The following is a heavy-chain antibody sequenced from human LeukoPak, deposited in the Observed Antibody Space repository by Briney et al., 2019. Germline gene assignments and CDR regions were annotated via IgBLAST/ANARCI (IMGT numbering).Heavy chain of an antibody. CDR3: VRLDDGPGSYYLDY. CDR1: GGSISGYY. Sequence: SETLSLTCTVSGGSISGYYWSWVRQPPGKGLEWIGYIYYSGSTVYDPSLKSRVSMSADTSKNQLSPKLSSVTAADTAVYYCVRLDDGPGSYYLDYRGQGTLVTVSS. D-gene: IGHD3-10*01. V-gene: IGHV4-59*01. J-gene: IGHJ4*02. CDR2: IYYSGST.